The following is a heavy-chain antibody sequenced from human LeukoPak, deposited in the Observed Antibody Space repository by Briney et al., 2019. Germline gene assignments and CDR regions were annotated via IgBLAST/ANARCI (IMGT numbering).Heavy chain of an antibody. CDR2: ISSSGDT. J-gene: IGHJ4*02. CDR3: ARAGIAVAGFDY. Sequence: GGSLRLSCAASGFTFSSYAMSWVRQAPGKGLEWVSAISSSGDTYYAGSVKGRFTISRDNAKNSLYLQMNSLRAEDTAVYYCARAGIAVAGFDYWGQGTLVTVSS. V-gene: IGHV3-23*01. D-gene: IGHD6-19*01. CDR1: GFTFSSYA.